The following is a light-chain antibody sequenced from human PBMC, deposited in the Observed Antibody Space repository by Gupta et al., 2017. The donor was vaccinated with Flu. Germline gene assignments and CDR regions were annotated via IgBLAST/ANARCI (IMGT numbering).Light chain of an antibody. J-gene: IGLJ3*02. V-gene: IGLV2-14*01. Sequence: PGKSITMFCTGIRSDIGVSWYQQHPAKAHNLMIYEVNKRPAGVAGRFSGSKAGNTASLTISGLQAEDEADYYCSSVTSSNTWVFGGGTKLTVL. CDR2: EVN. CDR1: RSDIGV. CDR3: SSVTSSNTWV.